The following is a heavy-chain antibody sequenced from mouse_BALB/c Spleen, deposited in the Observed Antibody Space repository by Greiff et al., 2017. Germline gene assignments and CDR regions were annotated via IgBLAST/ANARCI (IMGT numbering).Heavy chain of an antibody. CDR3: ARGGNGYYSWFAY. CDR2: ISSGSSTI. J-gene: IGHJ3*01. Sequence: EVQRVESGGGLVQPGGSRKLSCAASGFTFSSFGMHWVRQAPEKGLEWVAYISSGSSTIYYADTVKGRFTISRDNPKNTLFLQMTSLRSEDTAMYYCARGGNGYYSWFAYWGQGTLVTVSA. D-gene: IGHD2-3*01. V-gene: IGHV5-17*02. CDR1: GFTFSSFG.